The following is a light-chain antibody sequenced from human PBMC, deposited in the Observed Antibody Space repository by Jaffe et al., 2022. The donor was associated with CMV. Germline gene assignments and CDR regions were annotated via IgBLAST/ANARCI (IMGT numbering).Light chain of an antibody. CDR1: QSITRY. CDR2: KAS. CDR3: QEYSSSSYT. J-gene: IGKJ2*01. V-gene: IGKV1-5*03. Sequence: DIQMTQSPSTLSAFVGDRVTITCRASQSITRYLAWYQQKPGKAPKLLIYKASILESGVPSRFSGSGSETEFTLTISSLQPDDFATYYCQEYSSSSYTFGQGTKLEIK.